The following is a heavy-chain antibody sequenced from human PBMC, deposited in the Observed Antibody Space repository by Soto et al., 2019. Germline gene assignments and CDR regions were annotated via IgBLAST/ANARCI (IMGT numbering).Heavy chain of an antibody. CDR3: AVGDDYGDYGY. CDR2: IYYSGST. V-gene: IGHV4-59*01. Sequence: QVQLQESGPGLVKPSETLSLTCTVSGGSISSYYWSWIRQPPGKGLEWIGYIYYSGSTNYNPSLKSRVTISVDTSKNQFSLKLSSVTAADTAVYYCAVGDDYGDYGYWGQGTLVTVSS. D-gene: IGHD4-17*01. J-gene: IGHJ4*02. CDR1: GGSISSYY.